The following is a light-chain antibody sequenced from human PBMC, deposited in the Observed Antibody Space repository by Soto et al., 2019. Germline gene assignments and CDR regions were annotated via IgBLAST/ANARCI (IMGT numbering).Light chain of an antibody. J-gene: IGKJ2*01. V-gene: IGKV1-5*03. CDR1: QSINTW. Sequence: DIQMTQSPSTLSASVGDRVTFTCRASQSINTWLAWYQQRPGKAPKLLIYNASTLTIGVPSSFSGSGSGTEFTLTSLRLQPSDFASYYCQQCTRYYTFGQGTKLEIK. CDR2: NAS. CDR3: QQCTRYYT.